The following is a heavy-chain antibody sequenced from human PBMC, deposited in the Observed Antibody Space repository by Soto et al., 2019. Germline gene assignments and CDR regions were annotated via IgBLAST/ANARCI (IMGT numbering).Heavy chain of an antibody. J-gene: IGHJ4*02. CDR3: AKGRAALDYFDY. CDR1: GFTFSSYA. D-gene: IGHD6-13*01. V-gene: IGHV3-23*01. Sequence: EVQLLESGGGLVQPGGSLRLSCAASGFTFSSYAMSWVRQAPGKGLEWVSAISGSGGSTYYADSVKGRFTISRDNSKNTLNLQMNSLRAEDTAVYYCAKGRAALDYFDYWGQGTLVTVSS. CDR2: ISGSGGST.